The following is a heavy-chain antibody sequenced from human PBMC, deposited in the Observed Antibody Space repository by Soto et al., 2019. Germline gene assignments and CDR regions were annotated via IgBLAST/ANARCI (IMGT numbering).Heavy chain of an antibody. D-gene: IGHD6-19*01. V-gene: IGHV1-18*01. CDR3: ARDAIAVAGDYYYYGMDV. J-gene: IGHJ6*02. CDR2: ISAYNGNT. Sequence: QVQLVQSGAEVKKPGASVKVSCKASGYTFTSYGISWVRQAPGQGLEWMGWISAYNGNTNYAQKLQGRVTMTTDTPPSTGYMELRSLRSDATAVYYCARDAIAVAGDYYYYGMDVWGQGTTVTVSS. CDR1: GYTFTSYG.